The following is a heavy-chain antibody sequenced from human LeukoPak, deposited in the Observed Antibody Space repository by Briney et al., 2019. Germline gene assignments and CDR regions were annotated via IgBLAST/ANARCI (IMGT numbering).Heavy chain of an antibody. J-gene: IGHJ6*03. D-gene: IGHD2-21*02. Sequence: GGSLRLSCAASGFTFSSYGMHWVRQAPGKGLEWVAVISYDGSNKYYADSVKGRFTISRDNSKNTLYLQMNSLRAEDTAVYYCASAYCGGDCYSYYYYYMDVWGKGTTVTVSS. CDR3: ASAYCGGDCYSYYYYYMDV. V-gene: IGHV3-30*03. CDR2: ISYDGSNK. CDR1: GFTFSSYG.